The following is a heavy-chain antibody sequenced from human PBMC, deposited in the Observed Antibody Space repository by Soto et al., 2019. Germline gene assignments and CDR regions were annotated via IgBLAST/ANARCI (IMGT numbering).Heavy chain of an antibody. CDR3: ARGQTTVTTSFDY. CDR2: INHSGST. CDR1: GGSFSGYY. V-gene: IGHV4-34*01. J-gene: IGHJ4*02. D-gene: IGHD4-17*01. Sequence: SETLSLTCAVYGGSFSGYYWSWIRQPLGKGLEWIGEINHSGSTNYNPSLKSRVTISVDTSKNQFSLKLSSVTAADTAVYYCARGQTTVTTSFDYWGQGTLVTVSS.